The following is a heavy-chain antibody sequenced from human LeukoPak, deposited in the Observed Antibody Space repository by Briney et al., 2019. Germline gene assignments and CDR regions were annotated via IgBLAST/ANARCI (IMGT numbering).Heavy chain of an antibody. J-gene: IGHJ4*02. CDR2: IYNSGTI. D-gene: IGHD6-19*01. V-gene: IGHV4-59*01. CDR1: GDSFSRYY. CDR3: ARGWYSSGWYTLDS. Sequence: PSETLSLTCNVSGDSFSRYYWNWIRQPPGKRLEGIGCIYNSGTIKYNPSLRSRAAISIDTSKDQFSLQLSSVTAADTAVYYCARGWYSSGWYTLDSWGQGALVTVSS.